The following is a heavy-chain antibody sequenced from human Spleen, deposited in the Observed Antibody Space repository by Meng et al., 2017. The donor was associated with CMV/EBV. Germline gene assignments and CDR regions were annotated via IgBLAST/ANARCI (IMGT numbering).Heavy chain of an antibody. CDR1: GFTFSSYA. D-gene: IGHD2-2*01. CDR2: ISGSGGST. CDR3: ARGYCSSTSCQVLDAFDI. Sequence: GESLKISCAASGFTFSSYAMSWVRQAPGKGLEWVSAISGSGGSTYYADSVKGRFTISRDNSKNTLYLQMNSLRAEDTAVYYCARGYCSSTSCQVLDAFDIWGQGTTVTVSS. J-gene: IGHJ3*02. V-gene: IGHV3-23*01.